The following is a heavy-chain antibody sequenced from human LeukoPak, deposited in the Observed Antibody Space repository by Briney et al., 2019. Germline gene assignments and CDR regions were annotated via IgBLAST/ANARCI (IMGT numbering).Heavy chain of an antibody. CDR2: ISTYNGNT. CDR3: ARGRMGSTEVY. J-gene: IGHJ4*02. Sequence: ASVKVSCKASGYTFTSYGNSWVRHPHRQGHEWMGWISTYNGNTNYEQKLQSRVTTTTDTTTSKHYIEKRSLRSDDTAVYSCARGRMGSTEVYWGQGTLVTVSS. CDR1: GYTFTSYG. V-gene: IGHV1-18*01. D-gene: IGHD1-26*01.